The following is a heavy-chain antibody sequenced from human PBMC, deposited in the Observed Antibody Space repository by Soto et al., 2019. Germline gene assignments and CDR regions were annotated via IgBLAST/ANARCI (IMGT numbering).Heavy chain of an antibody. CDR2: ISYDGSNK. Sequence: QVQLVESGGGVVQPGRSLRLSCAASGFTFSSYAMHWVRQAPGKGLEWVAVISYDGSNKYYADSVKGRFTISRDNSKKTLYLQMNILRAEDRGVYYCARGEEEGAEYFDYCGQGTLVTVSS. CDR1: GFTFSSYA. CDR3: ARGEEEGAEYFDY. J-gene: IGHJ4*02. V-gene: IGHV3-30-3*01.